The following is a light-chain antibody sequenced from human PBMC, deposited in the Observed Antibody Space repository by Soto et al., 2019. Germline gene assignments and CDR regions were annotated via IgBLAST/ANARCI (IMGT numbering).Light chain of an antibody. J-gene: IGKJ1*01. V-gene: IGKV3-11*01. CDR3: QVRDVWPL. Sequence: IVLTQSPVTLALSPGERAVLSCRASQSVSTSLAWYQHKPGQAPRLFIYDASKRAPGIPARFSGSGSGTDFTLTISSLEPEDIAVYYCQVRDVWPLFGQGTKVEIK. CDR1: QSVSTS. CDR2: DAS.